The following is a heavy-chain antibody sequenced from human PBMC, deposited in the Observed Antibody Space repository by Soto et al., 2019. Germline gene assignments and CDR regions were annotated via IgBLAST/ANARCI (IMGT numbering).Heavy chain of an antibody. D-gene: IGHD6-13*01. CDR2: MNPNSGNT. CDR3: ARGLIAAAGTRGYYMDV. V-gene: IGHV1-8*01. CDR1: GYTFTSYD. J-gene: IGHJ6*03. Sequence: ASVKVSCKASGYTFTSYDINWVRQATGQGLERMGWMNPNSGNTGYAQKFQGRVTMNRNTSISTAYMELSSLRSEDTAVYYCARGLIAAAGTRGYYMDVWGKGTTVTVSS.